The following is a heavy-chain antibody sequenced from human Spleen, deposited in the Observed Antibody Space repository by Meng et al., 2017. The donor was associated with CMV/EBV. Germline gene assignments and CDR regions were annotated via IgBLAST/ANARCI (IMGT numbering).Heavy chain of an antibody. CDR2: AVYGRNT. V-gene: IGHV4-61*03. J-gene: IGHJ4*02. D-gene: IGHD5-18*01. CDR1: GDFVTSDNYH. Sequence: SETLSLTCTVSGDFVTSDNYHWNWIRQPPGKGLEWIGQAVYGRNTNYNPSLKSRLSISFDTSNNHFSLTLTSVTAADTAVFYCARHYVDAAPYSDYWGQGTLVTVSS. CDR3: ARHYVDAAPYSDY.